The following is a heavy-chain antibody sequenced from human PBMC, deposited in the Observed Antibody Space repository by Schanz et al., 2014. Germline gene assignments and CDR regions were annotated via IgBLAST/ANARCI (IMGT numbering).Heavy chain of an antibody. CDR3: ARGLIAAAGGAFDY. D-gene: IGHD6-13*01. J-gene: IGHJ4*02. Sequence: EVQLMESGGGLVKPGGSLRLSCVASGFAFSSFAMTWVRQAPGRGLEWVSSISTSGTYMYIADSLKGRLTISRDDAKKSMYLQMNSLRAGDAAVYYCARGLIAAAGGAFDYWGQGTLVAVSA. CDR2: ISTSGTYM. V-gene: IGHV3-21*04. CDR1: GFAFSSFA.